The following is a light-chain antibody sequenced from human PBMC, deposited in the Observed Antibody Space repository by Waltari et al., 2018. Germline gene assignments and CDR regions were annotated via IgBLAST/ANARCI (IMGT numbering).Light chain of an antibody. V-gene: IGKV1-9*01. CDR1: QDIAGY. CDR2: VSS. J-gene: IGKJ4*01. Sequence: IQLTQSPFSLSASVGDRVTITCRASQDIAGYLAWYQQKPGKAPNLLIYVSSTLQSGVPSRFSGSGSGTVFTLTISSLQPEDFATYYCQQLHTYPLTFGGGTTVDI. CDR3: QQLHTYPLT.